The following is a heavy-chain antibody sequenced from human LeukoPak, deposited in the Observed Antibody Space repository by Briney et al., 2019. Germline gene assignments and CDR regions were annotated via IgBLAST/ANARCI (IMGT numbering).Heavy chain of an antibody. CDR3: ARTRSDYGDYEGAFDI. CDR1: GYSFTDYW. V-gene: IGHV5-51*01. Sequence: GESLKISCKGSGYSFTDYWIGWVRQMPGKGLDWMGIVYPGDSDTRYSPSFQGQVTISADKSISTAYLQWSSLKASDTAMYYCARTRSDYGDYEGAFDIWGQGTMVTVSS. CDR2: VYPGDSDT. D-gene: IGHD4-17*01. J-gene: IGHJ3*02.